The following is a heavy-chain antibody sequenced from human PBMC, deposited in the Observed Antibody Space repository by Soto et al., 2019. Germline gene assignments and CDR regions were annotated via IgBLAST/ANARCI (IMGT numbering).Heavy chain of an antibody. Sequence: SETLSLTCTVSGGAIPNYYCSWIRQPPGKGLEWIGSIYDSGSAYYNPSLKNRVTISVDTSKNQFSLKKSSVTAADTAVYYCARSDGRYWGQGTLVTVSS. CDR2: IYDSGSA. J-gene: IGHJ4*02. CDR3: ARSDGRY. V-gene: IGHV4-39*01. CDR1: GGAIPNYY.